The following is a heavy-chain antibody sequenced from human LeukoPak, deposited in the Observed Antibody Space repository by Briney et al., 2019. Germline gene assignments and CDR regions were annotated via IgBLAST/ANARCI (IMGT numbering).Heavy chain of an antibody. Sequence: GGSLRLSCAASGFTFSTYRMHWVRQAPGKGLVWVSRINSDGGSTTYADSVKGRFTISRDNSKNTLYLQMNSLRAEDTAVYYCARSYYYDSSDSYYFDYWGQGTLVTVSS. V-gene: IGHV3-74*01. CDR2: INSDGGST. J-gene: IGHJ4*02. D-gene: IGHD3-22*01. CDR3: ARSYYYDSSDSYYFDY. CDR1: GFTFSTYR.